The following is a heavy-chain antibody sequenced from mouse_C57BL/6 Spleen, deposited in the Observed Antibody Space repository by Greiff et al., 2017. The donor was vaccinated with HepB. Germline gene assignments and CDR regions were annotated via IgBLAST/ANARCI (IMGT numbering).Heavy chain of an antibody. J-gene: IGHJ2*01. CDR2: INPSSGYT. V-gene: IGHV1-4*01. CDR1: GYTFTSYT. Sequence: VMLVESGAELARPGASVKMSCKASGYTFTSYTMHWVKQRPGQGLEWIGYINPSSGYTKYNQKFKDKATLTADKSSSTAYMQLSSLTSEDSAVYDCARDYGSSYEGDYWGQGTTLTVSS. D-gene: IGHD1-1*01. CDR3: ARDYGSSYEGDY.